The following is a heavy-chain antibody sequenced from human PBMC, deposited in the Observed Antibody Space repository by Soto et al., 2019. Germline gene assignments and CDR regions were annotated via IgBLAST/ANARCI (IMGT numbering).Heavy chain of an antibody. D-gene: IGHD3-10*01. CDR3: ARVDMVRGVIITKAYAFDI. J-gene: IGHJ3*02. CDR2: ITTDKGKT. Sequence: ASVKVSCKTSGYTFTNYGISWVRQAPGQGLEWMGWITTDKGKTTYAQKFQGRVTITRDTSASTAYMELSSLRSEDTAVYYCARVDMVRGVIITKAYAFDIWGQGTMVTVSS. V-gene: IGHV1-18*01. CDR1: GYTFTNYG.